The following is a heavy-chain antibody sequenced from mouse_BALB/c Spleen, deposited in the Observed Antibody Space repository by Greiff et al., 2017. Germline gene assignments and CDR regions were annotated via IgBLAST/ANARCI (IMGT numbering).Heavy chain of an antibody. V-gene: IGHV2-6-7*01. CDR2: IWGDGST. CDR3: ARGRYDGDGYAMDY. D-gene: IGHD2-14*01. CDR1: GFSLTGYG. J-gene: IGHJ4*01. Sequence: VMLVESGPGLVAPSQSLSITCTVSGFSLTGYGVNWVRQPPGKGLEWLGMIWGDGSTDYNSALKSRLSISKDNSKSQVFLKMNSLQTDDTARYYGARGRYDGDGYAMDYWGQGTSVTVSS.